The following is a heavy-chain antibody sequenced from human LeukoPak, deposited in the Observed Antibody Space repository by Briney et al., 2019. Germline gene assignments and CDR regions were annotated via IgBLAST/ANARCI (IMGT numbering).Heavy chain of an antibody. V-gene: IGHV1-8*01. CDR2: MNPNSGNT. J-gene: IGHJ4*02. CDR3: ARGYGDYVLDDY. CDR1: GYTFTSYD. Sequence: ASVKVSCKASGYTFTSYDVNWVRQATGQGLEWMGWMNPNSGNTGYAQKFQGRVTMTRNTSISTAYVELSSLRSEDTAVYYCARGYGDYVLDDYWGQGTLVTVSS. D-gene: IGHD4-17*01.